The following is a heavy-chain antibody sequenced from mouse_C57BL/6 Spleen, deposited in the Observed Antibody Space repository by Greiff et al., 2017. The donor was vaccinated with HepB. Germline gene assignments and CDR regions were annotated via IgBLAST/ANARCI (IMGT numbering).Heavy chain of an antibody. J-gene: IGHJ1*03. D-gene: IGHD2-3*01. V-gene: IGHV1-66*01. CDR2: IYPGSGNT. CDR3: AREPIYDGYYGRSYWYFDV. CDR1: GYSFTSYY. Sequence: QVQLQQSGPELVKPGASVKISCKASGYSFTSYYIHWVKQRPGQGLEWIGWIYPGSGNTKYNEKFKGKATLTADTSSSTAYMQLSSLSSEDSAVYYCAREPIYDGYYGRSYWYFDVWGTGTTVTVSS.